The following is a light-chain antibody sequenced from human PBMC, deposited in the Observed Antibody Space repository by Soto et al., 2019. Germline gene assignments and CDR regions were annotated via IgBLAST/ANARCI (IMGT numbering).Light chain of an antibody. CDR1: QSVSSN. CDR3: QQYNKWPLT. Sequence: IVMTQSPATLSESPGERATLSCRVSQSVSSNLAWYQQKRGQAPRLLIYGTSTRATGIPARFSGSGSGTEFTLTISSLQSEDFAVYYCQQYNKWPLTFGGGTKVEIK. V-gene: IGKV3-15*01. CDR2: GTS. J-gene: IGKJ4*01.